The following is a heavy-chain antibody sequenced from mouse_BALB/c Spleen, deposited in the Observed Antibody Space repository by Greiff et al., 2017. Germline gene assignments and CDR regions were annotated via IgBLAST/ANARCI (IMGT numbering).Heavy chain of an antibody. V-gene: IGHV1-80*01. J-gene: IGHJ4*01. Sequence: VQLVESGAELVRPGSSVKISCKASGYAFSSYWMNWVKQRPGQGLEWIGQIYPGDGDTNYNGKFKGKATLTADKSSSTAYMQLSSLTSEDSAVYFCARNWDEDAMDYWGQGTSVTVSS. CDR2: IYPGDGDT. D-gene: IGHD4-1*01. CDR1: GYAFSSYW. CDR3: ARNWDEDAMDY.